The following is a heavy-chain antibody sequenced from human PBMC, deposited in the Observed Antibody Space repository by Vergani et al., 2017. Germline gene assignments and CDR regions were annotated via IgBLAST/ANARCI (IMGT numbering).Heavy chain of an antibody. CDR1: XFPFPXXX. Sequence: VQLLHSPGGLLHPPPSLPLXXXXXXFPFPXXXLXFFPHAPAPGLAWVSSILRSGGSTYYADSVKGRFTISRDNSKNTLYLQMNSLRAEDTAVYYCAKDIGARPLNWYFDLWGRGTLVTVSS. J-gene: IGHJ2*01. D-gene: IGHD1-26*01. CDR3: AKDIGARPLNWYFDL. CDR2: ILRSGGST. V-gene: IGHV3-23*01.